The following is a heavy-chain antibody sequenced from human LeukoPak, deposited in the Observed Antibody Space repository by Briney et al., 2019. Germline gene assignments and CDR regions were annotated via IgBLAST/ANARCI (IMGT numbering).Heavy chain of an antibody. Sequence: SETLSLTCAVYGGSFSGYYWSWIRQPPGKGLEWIGSIYYSGSTYYNPSLKSRVTISVDTSKNQFSLKLSSVTAADTAVYYCARGPAPYQILTGYTPNNWFDPWGQGTLVTVSS. V-gene: IGHV4-34*01. J-gene: IGHJ5*02. CDR3: ARGPAPYQILTGYTPNNWFDP. D-gene: IGHD3-9*01. CDR2: IYYSGST. CDR1: GGSFSGYY.